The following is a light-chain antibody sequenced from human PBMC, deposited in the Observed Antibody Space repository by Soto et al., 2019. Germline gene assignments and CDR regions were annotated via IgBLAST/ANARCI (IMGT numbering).Light chain of an antibody. Sequence: DIVLTQSPGTLSLSPGERATLSCRASQIISSTYLGWYQQKPGQAPRRLIYGASSRATGIPDRFSGSGSGTDITLTISRLEPEDFAVYYCQHYGTSLYTFGQGTKLEIK. J-gene: IGKJ2*01. V-gene: IGKV3-20*01. CDR1: QIISSTY. CDR3: QHYGTSLYT. CDR2: GAS.